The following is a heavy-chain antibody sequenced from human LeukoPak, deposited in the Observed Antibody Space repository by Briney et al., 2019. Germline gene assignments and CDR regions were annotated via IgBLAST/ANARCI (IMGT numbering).Heavy chain of an antibody. CDR2: IPSSGSTI. Sequence: GGSLRLSCAASGFTFSTYEMNWVRQAPGKGLEWVSYIPSSGSTIYYVDSVKGRFTISRDNAKNSLYLQMNSLRVEDTAVYYCAREATGGTGYFDYWGQGTLVTVSS. D-gene: IGHD7-27*01. V-gene: IGHV3-48*03. CDR3: AREATGGTGYFDY. CDR1: GFTFSTYE. J-gene: IGHJ4*02.